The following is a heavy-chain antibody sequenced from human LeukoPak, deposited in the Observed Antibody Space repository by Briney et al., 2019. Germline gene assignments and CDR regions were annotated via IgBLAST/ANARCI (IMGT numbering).Heavy chain of an antibody. Sequence: GGSLRLSCSASGFTFSSLPMHWVRQAPGKGLEYVSGSSSNGGSTYYADSVKGRFTISRDNSKNTLYLQMSSLRPEDTAVYYCVNQISGWVYWGQGTLVTVSS. CDR2: SSSNGGST. CDR3: VNQISGWVY. J-gene: IGHJ4*02. D-gene: IGHD6-19*01. CDR1: GFTFSSLP. V-gene: IGHV3-64D*06.